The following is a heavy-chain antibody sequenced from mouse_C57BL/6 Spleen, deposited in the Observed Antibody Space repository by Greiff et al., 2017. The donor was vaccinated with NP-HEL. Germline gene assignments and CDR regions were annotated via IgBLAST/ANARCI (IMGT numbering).Heavy chain of an antibody. D-gene: IGHD1-1*01. CDR1: GYTFTSYG. CDR3: ADYYGSSPFAY. CDR2: IYPRSGNT. V-gene: IGHV1-81*01. Sequence: VQLVESGAELARPGASVKLSCKASGYTFTSYGISWVKQRTGQGLEWIGEIYPRSGNTYYNEKFKGKATLTADKSSSTAYMELRSLTSEDSAVYFCADYYGSSPFAYWGQGTLVTVSA. J-gene: IGHJ3*01.